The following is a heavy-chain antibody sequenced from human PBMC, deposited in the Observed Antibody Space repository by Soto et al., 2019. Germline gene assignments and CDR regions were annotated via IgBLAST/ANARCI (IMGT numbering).Heavy chain of an antibody. J-gene: IGHJ5*02. V-gene: IGHV4-39*01. CDR2: LYYSGNT. CDR1: GGSIIRSSYS. D-gene: IGHD2-15*01. CDR3: ATRQGGSYNWFDP. Sequence: SETLSLTCTVSGGSIIRSSYSWAWIRQPPGKGLEWIGTLYYSGNTYYNPSLKSRVTISVDTSKNQFSLKLSSVTAADTAVYYCATRQGGSYNWFDPWGEGTLATVSS.